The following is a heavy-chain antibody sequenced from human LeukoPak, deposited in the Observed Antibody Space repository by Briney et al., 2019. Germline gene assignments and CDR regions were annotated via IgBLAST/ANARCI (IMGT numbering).Heavy chain of an antibody. D-gene: IGHD2-2*01. J-gene: IGHJ6*03. CDR3: ARSPPRGIVVVPAAIYYYMDV. V-gene: IGHV1-18*01. CDR1: GYTFTSYG. Sequence: ASVKVSCKASGYTFTSYGISWVRQAPGQGLEWMGWISAYNGNTNYAQKLQGRVTMTTDTSTSTAYMELRSLRSDDTAVYYCARSPPRGIVVVPAAIYYYMDVWGKGTTVTVSS. CDR2: ISAYNGNT.